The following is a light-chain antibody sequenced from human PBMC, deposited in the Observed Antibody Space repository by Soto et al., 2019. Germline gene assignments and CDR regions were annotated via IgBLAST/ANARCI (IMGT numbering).Light chain of an antibody. V-gene: IGLV3-21*02. Sequence: SYELTQPPSLSVAPGQTASIARGGESIGSTSVNWYQQRPGQAPVVVVYDDTNRPTGIPERFSGSSSGNTATLTITRVEAEDEADYYCQVWDGRSSQGVLGPGTKVNVL. CDR3: QVWDGRSSQGV. CDR2: DDT. CDR1: SIGSTS. J-gene: IGLJ1*01.